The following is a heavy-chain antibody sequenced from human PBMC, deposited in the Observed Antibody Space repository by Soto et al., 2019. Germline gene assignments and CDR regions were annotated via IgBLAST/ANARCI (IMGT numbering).Heavy chain of an antibody. D-gene: IGHD6-19*01. J-gene: IGHJ4*02. CDR1: GGTFSSYA. CDR3: VIVVAIPGCHDS. CDR2: IVPIVDTS. V-gene: IGHV1-69*12. Sequence: QVQLVQSGAEVRQPASSVKVSCKTSGGTFSSYAISWVRQAPGQGLEWMGGIVPIVDTSTYAQKFQGRVTPTGYEATSIVDTALSILAADRTTVYYCVIVVAIPGCHDSWRQGTLVTVSS.